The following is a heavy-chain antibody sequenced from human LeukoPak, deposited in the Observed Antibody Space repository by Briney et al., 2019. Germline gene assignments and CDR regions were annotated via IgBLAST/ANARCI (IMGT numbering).Heavy chain of an antibody. D-gene: IGHD2-21*01. CDR1: GGTFSSYA. V-gene: IGHV1-69*13. CDR2: IIPIFGTA. CDR3: ARGEPSYYYYMDV. J-gene: IGHJ6*03. Sequence: SVKVSCKASGGTFSSYAISWVRQAPGQGLEWMGGIIPIFGTANYAQKFQGRVTITADESTSTAYMELRSLRSDDTAVYYCARGEPSYYYYMDVWGKGTTVTISS.